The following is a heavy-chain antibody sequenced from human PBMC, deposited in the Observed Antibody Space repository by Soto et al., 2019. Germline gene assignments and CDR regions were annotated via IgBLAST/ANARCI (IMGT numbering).Heavy chain of an antibody. CDR2: ISGSGGST. V-gene: IGHV3-23*01. J-gene: IGHJ4*01. Sequence: GGSLRDSWAASGFTFSRYAMIWVRQAPGKGLEWVSAISGSGGSTYYADSVKGRFTISRDNSKNTLYLQMNSLRAEDTAVYYCAKWRSYFYYSSGYYYDYWGHAPLVTVSS. CDR1: GFTFSRYA. CDR3: AKWRSYFYYSSGYYYDY. D-gene: IGHD3-22*01.